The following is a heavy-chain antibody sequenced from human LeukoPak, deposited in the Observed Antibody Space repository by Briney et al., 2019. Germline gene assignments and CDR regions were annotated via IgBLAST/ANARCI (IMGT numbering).Heavy chain of an antibody. CDR1: GFTFSDHY. V-gene: IGHV3-72*01. D-gene: IGHD3-16*01. CDR3: TMLMGRAQKFDH. Sequence: GGSLRLSCAASGFTFSDHYMDWVRQAPGKGLEWLGRSKNKVNSFTTEYAASVKGRFSISRDDSKNSLNLQMNSLKTEDTAMYYCTMLMGRAQKFDHWGRGTLLTVSS. CDR2: SKNKVNSFTT. J-gene: IGHJ4*02.